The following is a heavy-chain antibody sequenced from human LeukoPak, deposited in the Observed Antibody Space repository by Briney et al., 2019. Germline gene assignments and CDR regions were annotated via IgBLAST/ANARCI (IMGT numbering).Heavy chain of an antibody. CDR1: GFTFSSYA. CDR3: AKGGSSWYYFDY. J-gene: IGHJ4*02. Sequence: PGGSLRLSCAASGFTFSSYAMGWVRQAPGKGLEWVSAITGSGASKYYADSVKGRFTISRDNSKNTLYLQMNSLRAEDTAVYYCAKGGSSWYYFDYWGQGTLVTASS. D-gene: IGHD6-13*01. CDR2: ITGSGASK. V-gene: IGHV3-23*01.